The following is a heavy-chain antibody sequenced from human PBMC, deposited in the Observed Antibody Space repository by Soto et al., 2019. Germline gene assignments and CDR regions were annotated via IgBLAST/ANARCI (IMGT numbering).Heavy chain of an antibody. Sequence: QVQLVESGGGVVQPGRSLRLSCAASGFTFSSYGMHWVRQAPGKGLEWVAVIWYDGSNKYYADSVKGRFTISRDNSKNTLYLQMNSLRAEDTAVYYCAREEEYYYDSSGYDAFDIWGQGTMVTVSS. CDR2: IWYDGSNK. J-gene: IGHJ3*02. D-gene: IGHD3-22*01. V-gene: IGHV3-33*01. CDR1: GFTFSSYG. CDR3: AREEEYYYDSSGYDAFDI.